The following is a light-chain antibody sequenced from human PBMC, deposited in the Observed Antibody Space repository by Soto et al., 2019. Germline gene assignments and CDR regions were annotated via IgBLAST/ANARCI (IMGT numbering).Light chain of an antibody. Sequence: DIQMTPSPSTLSASVGDRVTITCRASQTISTWLAWYQQKPGKAPKLLMYDASRLESGVPSTFSGSGSGTEFTLTIRSLKPFYVANYYCQQYSGYWKLAQGPKVDIK. J-gene: IGKJ1*01. V-gene: IGKV1-5*01. CDR2: DAS. CDR3: QQYSGYWK. CDR1: QTISTW.